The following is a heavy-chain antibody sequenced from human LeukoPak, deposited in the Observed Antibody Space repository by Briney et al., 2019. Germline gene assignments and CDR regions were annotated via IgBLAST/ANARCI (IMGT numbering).Heavy chain of an antibody. V-gene: IGHV3-7*01. CDR2: IKPDGSEK. J-gene: IGHJ4*02. D-gene: IGHD5-24*01. CDR3: ARRGYTFDY. CDR1: EFIYSNYW. Sequence: GGSLRLSCAASEFIYSNYWMSWVRQAPGKGLEWVANIKPDGSEKNYVDSVRGRFTISRDNAKSSVFLQMNSLRAEDTAVYYCARRGYTFDYWGLGTLVTVSS.